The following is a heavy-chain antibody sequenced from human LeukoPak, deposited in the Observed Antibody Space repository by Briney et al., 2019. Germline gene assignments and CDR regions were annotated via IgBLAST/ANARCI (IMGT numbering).Heavy chain of an antibody. CDR1: GGSISSYY. CDR3: ARHGESDSSGWYGYMDV. CDR2: IYSSGST. V-gene: IGHV4-4*07. Sequence: PSETLSLTCTVSGGSISSYYWSWIRQPAGKGLEWIGRIYSSGSTNYNPSLKSRVTMSVDTSKNQFSLNLSSVTAADTAVYYCARHGESDSSGWYGYMDVWDKGTTVTVSS. D-gene: IGHD6-19*01. J-gene: IGHJ6*03.